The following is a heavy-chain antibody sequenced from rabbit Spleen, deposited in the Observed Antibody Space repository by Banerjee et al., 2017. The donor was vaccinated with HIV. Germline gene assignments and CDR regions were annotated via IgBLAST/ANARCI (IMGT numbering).Heavy chain of an antibody. J-gene: IGHJ6*01. CDR2: IDPVFGIT. CDR3: ARDGAGGSYFAW. V-gene: IGHV1S7*01. D-gene: IGHD8-1*01. CDR1: GFTLSSYY. Sequence: QLKESGGGLVQPGGSLKLSCTASGFTLSSYYMNWVRQAPGKGLEWIGYIDPVFGITYYANWVNGRFSISRENAQNTVFLQMTSLTAADTATYFCARDGAGGSYFAWWGPGNLVTVS.